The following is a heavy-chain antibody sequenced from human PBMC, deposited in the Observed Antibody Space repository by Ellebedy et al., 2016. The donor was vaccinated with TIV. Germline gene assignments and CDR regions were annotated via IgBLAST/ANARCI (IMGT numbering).Heavy chain of an antibody. Sequence: SETLSLTXTVSGGSMSSFYWNWIRQPAGKGLEWIGRIYVIGGTNYNPSLKSRVTMSVDTSKNQFSLKLSSVTAADTAVYYCAGTPYYGSGTYYAFDYWGQGTLVTVSS. D-gene: IGHD3-10*01. V-gene: IGHV4-4*07. CDR2: IYVIGGT. J-gene: IGHJ4*02. CDR3: AGTPYYGSGTYYAFDY. CDR1: GGSMSSFY.